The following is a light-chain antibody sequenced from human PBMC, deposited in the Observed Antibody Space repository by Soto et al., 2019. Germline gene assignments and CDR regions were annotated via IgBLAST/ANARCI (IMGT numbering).Light chain of an antibody. CDR1: QSINSY. CDR3: QKSFSATRT. CDR2: AAS. Sequence: DIQMTQSPSSQSASVGDRVTITCRASQSINSYLNWYQQKPGRAPKLLIYAASSLQSGVPSRFSGSGSETDFTLTITSLQPDDFATYYCQKSFSATRTFGQGTRVDI. V-gene: IGKV1-39*01. J-gene: IGKJ1*01.